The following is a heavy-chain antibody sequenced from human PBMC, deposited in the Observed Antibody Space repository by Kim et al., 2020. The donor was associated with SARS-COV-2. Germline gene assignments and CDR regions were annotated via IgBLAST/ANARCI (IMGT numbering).Heavy chain of an antibody. Sequence: SSSSTINYADSVKGGFTISRDNAKTALYLQMNSRRDEDTAVYYCARGGGGYWGQGTLVTVSS. CDR2: SSSSTI. D-gene: IGHD3-16*01. V-gene: IGHV3-48*02. CDR3: ARGGGGY. J-gene: IGHJ4*02.